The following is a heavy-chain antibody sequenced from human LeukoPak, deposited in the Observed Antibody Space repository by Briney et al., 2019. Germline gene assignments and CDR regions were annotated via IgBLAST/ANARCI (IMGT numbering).Heavy chain of an antibody. CDR1: GGSISSSNW. J-gene: IGHJ4*02. V-gene: IGHV4-4*02. Sequence: SSGTLSLTCAVSGGSISSSNWWSWVRQPPGKGLEWIGEIYHSGSTNYNPSLKSRVTISVDKSKNQFSLKLSSVTAADTAVYYCARAIRGAAADIDYWGQGTLVTVSS. CDR2: IYHSGST. CDR3: ARAIRGAAADIDY. D-gene: IGHD6-13*01.